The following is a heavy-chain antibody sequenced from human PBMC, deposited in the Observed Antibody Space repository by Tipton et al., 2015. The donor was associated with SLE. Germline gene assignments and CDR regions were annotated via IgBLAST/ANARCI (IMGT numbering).Heavy chain of an antibody. Sequence: LRLSCAVSGYSISSGYYWGWIRQPPGKGLEWIGYIYYSGSTNYNPSLKSRVTISVDTSKNQFSLKLSSVTAADTAVYYCARGSIFGLWGQGTMVTVSS. CDR2: IYYSGST. CDR1: GYSISSGYY. CDR3: ARGSIFGL. D-gene: IGHD6-6*01. V-gene: IGHV4-38-2*01. J-gene: IGHJ3*01.